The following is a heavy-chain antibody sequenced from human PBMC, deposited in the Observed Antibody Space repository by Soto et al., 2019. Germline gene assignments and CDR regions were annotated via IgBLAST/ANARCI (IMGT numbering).Heavy chain of an antibody. J-gene: IGHJ4*02. D-gene: IGHD1-26*01. CDR1: GASISSTSSGDW. CDR3: AKLVGATLVDY. V-gene: IGHV4-4*02. CDR2: IHHSGST. Sequence: QVQLQESGPGLVKPSGTLSLTCTVSGASISSTSSGDWWTWVRQPPGKGLEWIGEIHHSGSTNYSPSLTGRVTMSVATSKNPFSLSLSSVTAADTAVSYCAKLVGATLVDYWGQGILVTVSS.